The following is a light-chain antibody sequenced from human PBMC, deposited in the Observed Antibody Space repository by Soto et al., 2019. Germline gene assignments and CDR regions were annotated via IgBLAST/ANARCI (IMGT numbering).Light chain of an antibody. Sequence: EIVLTQSPGTLSLSPGERATLSCRASQSVSSNYLAWYQQKPGQTPRLLIYGASSRATGIPDRFSGSGSGTDFTLTISRLEPGDFAVYYCQHYGSSPYTFGQGTKLEIK. CDR3: QHYGSSPYT. V-gene: IGKV3-20*01. CDR2: GAS. J-gene: IGKJ2*01. CDR1: QSVSSNY.